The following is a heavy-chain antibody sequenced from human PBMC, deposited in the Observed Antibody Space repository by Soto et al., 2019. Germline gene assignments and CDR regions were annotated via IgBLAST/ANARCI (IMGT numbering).Heavy chain of an antibody. CDR3: ARHHGPTTSENWFDP. D-gene: IGHD5-12*01. Sequence: QVHLVQSGVAVKTPGASVKVSCQASGYTFFTYDIIWVRQAPGQGLEWMGWISTYSGDTKYAQKFQGRVTMTTDTPTTTAYLELSGLRSDDTAVYYCARHHGPTTSENWFDPWGQGTLVTVSS. CDR2: ISTYSGDT. V-gene: IGHV1-18*01. J-gene: IGHJ5*02. CDR1: GYTFFTYD.